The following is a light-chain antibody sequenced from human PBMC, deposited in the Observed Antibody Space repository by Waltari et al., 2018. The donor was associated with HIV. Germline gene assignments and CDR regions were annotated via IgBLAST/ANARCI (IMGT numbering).Light chain of an antibody. CDR3: LQTYTTPLT. CDR2: DAS. V-gene: IGKV1-39*01. Sequence: DTQMTQSPHSLSPSVGDRVTITCRASQTINTFLSWYQQKPGKAPNLLIYDASSLQSGVPSRFSGSGSGTDFTLTISSLQPEDFATYYCLQTYTTPLTFGPGTKVDIK. J-gene: IGKJ3*01. CDR1: QTINTF.